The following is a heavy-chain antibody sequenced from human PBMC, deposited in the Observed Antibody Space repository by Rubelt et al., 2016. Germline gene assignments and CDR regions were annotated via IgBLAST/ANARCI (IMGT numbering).Heavy chain of an antibody. CDR2: INSDGGST. V-gene: IGHV3-74*02. Sequence: EVQLVESGGGLVQPGGSLRLSCAASGFTFSSYAMSWVRQAPGKGLVWVSRINSDGGSTRYADSVQGRFTISRDNAKSTLYLQMNSLRAEDTAVYYCHVSSGFWGQGTLVTVSS. D-gene: IGHD6-19*01. J-gene: IGHJ4*02. CDR1: GFTFSSYA. CDR3: HVSSGF.